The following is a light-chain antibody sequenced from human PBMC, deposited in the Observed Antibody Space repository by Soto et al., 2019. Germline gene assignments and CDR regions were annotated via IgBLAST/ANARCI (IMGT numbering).Light chain of an antibody. J-gene: IGKJ1*01. CDR3: QQYGSIVT. CDR2: GAS. Sequence: FVLTESPGTLSLSQGARATLSCRASQSVSSSYLAWYKQKPGRAPSLLIDGASSRATGIPDRFSGSGSGTDFTLTIRRLEPEDLAVYYCQQYGSIVTFGQGTKVDIK. CDR1: QSVSSSY. V-gene: IGKV3-20*01.